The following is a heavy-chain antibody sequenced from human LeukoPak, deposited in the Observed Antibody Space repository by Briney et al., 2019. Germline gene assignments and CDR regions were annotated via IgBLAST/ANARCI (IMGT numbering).Heavy chain of an antibody. CDR1: GDSISSSDSY. J-gene: IGHJ3*02. CDR3: ASPVNYDSSGYYYAHDAFDI. Sequence: SQTLSLTCTVSGDSISSSDSYWSWIRQPPGKGLEWIGEIYHSGNTNYNPSLKSRVTISVDKSKNQFSLKLSSVTAADTAVYYCASPVNYDSSGYYYAHDAFDIWGQGTMVTVSS. V-gene: IGHV4-30-4*01. CDR2: IYHSGNT. D-gene: IGHD3-22*01.